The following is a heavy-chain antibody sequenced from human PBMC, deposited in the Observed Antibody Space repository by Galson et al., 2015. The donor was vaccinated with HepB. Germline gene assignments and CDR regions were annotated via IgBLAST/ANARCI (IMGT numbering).Heavy chain of an antibody. J-gene: IGHJ4*02. CDR1: GGTFSSYT. Sequence: SVKVSCKASGGTFSSYTISWVRQAPGQGLEWMGRIIPILGIANYAQKFQGRVTITADKSTSTAYMELSSLSSEDTAVYYCASLLGWYGSGSSVGDYWGQGTLVTVSS. V-gene: IGHV1-69*02. CDR2: IIPILGIA. D-gene: IGHD3-10*01. CDR3: ASLLGWYGSGSSVGDY.